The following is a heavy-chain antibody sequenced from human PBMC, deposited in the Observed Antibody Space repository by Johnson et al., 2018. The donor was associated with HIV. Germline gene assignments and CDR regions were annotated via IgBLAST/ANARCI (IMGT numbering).Heavy chain of an antibody. CDR2: IWYDGSNK. Sequence: VQVVESGGGVVQPGRSLRLSCAASGFTFDDYAMHWVRQAPGKGLEWVAVIWYDGSNKYYADSVKGRFTISRDNSKNTLYLQMNSLRAEDTAVYYCARVGADAFDIWGQGTMVTVSS. J-gene: IGHJ3*02. V-gene: IGHV3-33*08. D-gene: IGHD1-26*01. CDR3: ARVGADAFDI. CDR1: GFTFDDYA.